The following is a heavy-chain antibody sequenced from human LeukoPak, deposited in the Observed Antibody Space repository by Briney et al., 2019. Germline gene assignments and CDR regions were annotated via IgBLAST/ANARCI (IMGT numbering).Heavy chain of an antibody. J-gene: IGHJ6*04. D-gene: IGHD1-26*01. CDR3: ARVGERDYYYGMDV. CDR1: GGSISSGGYY. CDR2: IYYSGST. Sequence: SQTLSLTCTVSGGSISSGGYYWSWIRQHPGKGLEWIGYIYYSGSTYYNPSLKSRVTISVDTSKNQFSLKLSSVTAADTAVYYCARVGERDYYYGMDVWGKGTTVTVSS. V-gene: IGHV4-31*03.